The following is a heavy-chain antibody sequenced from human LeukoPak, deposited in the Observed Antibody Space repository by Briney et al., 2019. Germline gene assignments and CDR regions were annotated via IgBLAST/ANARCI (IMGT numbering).Heavy chain of an antibody. J-gene: IGHJ4*02. CDR2: IIPIFGTA. V-gene: IGHV1-69*01. CDR3: ARMQGYSYGSDNFDY. D-gene: IGHD5-18*01. Sequence: SVKVSCKASGGTFSSYAISWVRQAPGQGLEWMGGIIPIFGTANYAQKFQGRVTITADESTSTAYMELSSLRSEDTAVYYCARMQGYSYGSDNFDYWGQGTLVTVSS. CDR1: GGTFSSYA.